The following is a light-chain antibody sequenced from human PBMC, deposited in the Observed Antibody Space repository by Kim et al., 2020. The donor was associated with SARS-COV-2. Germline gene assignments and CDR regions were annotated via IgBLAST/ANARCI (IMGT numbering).Light chain of an antibody. CDR1: SSNIGNNY. CDR2: RNN. CDR3: AAWDDSLSGVV. J-gene: IGLJ2*01. Sequence: GQRVTISCSGSSSNIGNNYVHWFQQLPGTAPKLLIYRNNQRPSGVPDRFSGSKSGTSASLAISGLRSEDEADYYCAAWDDSLSGVVFGGGTQLTVL. V-gene: IGLV1-47*01.